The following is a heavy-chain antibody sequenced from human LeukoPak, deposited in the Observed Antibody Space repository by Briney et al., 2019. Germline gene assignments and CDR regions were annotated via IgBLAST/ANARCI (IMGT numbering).Heavy chain of an antibody. V-gene: IGHV3-30*18. D-gene: IGHD5-18*01. CDR1: GFTFSSYG. Sequence: RGCLRVSCADSGFTFSSYGMYWGRPAPRKGLEWVAVISYDGINKYYADSVKGRFTISTDNSKNTLCLQMNSLRTADTGVYYCANAERDTATRHWGQGSLVTVSS. J-gene: IGHJ4*02. CDR3: ANAERDTATRH. CDR2: ISYDGINK.